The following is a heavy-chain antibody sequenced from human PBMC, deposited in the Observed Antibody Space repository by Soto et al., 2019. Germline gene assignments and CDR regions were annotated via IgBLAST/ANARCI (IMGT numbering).Heavy chain of an antibody. CDR2: IRSKAYGGTT. D-gene: IGHD6-6*01. Sequence: PGGSLRLSCTASGFTFGDYAMSWFRQAPGKGLEWVGFIRSKAYGGTTEYAASVKGRFTISRDDSKSIAYLQMNSLKTEDTAVYYCTRDLIEYSSSSAWFDPWGKGTLVTVSS. CDR3: TRDLIEYSSSSAWFDP. J-gene: IGHJ5*02. CDR1: GFTFGDYA. V-gene: IGHV3-49*03.